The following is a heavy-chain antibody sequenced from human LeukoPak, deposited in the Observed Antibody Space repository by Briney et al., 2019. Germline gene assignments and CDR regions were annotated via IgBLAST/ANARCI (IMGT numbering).Heavy chain of an antibody. CDR1: GFTFKNYG. J-gene: IGHJ4*02. V-gene: IGHV3-23*01. CDR2: ISGRTGAT. D-gene: IGHD5-12*01. CDR3: AKCGNSGCHLIDY. Sequence: GGSLRLSCAASGFTFKNYGMSWVRQAPGKGLEWVSAISGRTGATYYADSEKGRFTISRDNSKSTLYLQMDSLRAEDTAVYYCAKCGNSGCHLIDYWGQGTLVTVSS.